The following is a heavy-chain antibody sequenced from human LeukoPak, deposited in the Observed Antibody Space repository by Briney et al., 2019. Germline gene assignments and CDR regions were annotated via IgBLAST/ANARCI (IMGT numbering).Heavy chain of an antibody. J-gene: IGHJ6*03. V-gene: IGHV4-39*01. Sequence: SETLSLTCTVSGGSMSSSSYYWGWIRQPPGKGLEWIGSIYYSGSTYYNPSLKSRVTISVDTSKNQFSLKLSSVTAADTAVYYCARHTKGYCSSTSCYYYYYMDVWGKGTTVTVSS. CDR2: IYYSGST. D-gene: IGHD2-2*01. CDR3: ARHTKGYCSSTSCYYYYYMDV. CDR1: GGSMSSSSYY.